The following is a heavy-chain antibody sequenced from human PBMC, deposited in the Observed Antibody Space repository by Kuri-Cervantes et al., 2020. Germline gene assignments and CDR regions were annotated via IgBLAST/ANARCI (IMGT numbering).Heavy chain of an antibody. CDR1: GGSISSSSYY. CDR2: IYHSGST. V-gene: IGHV4-39*07. Sequence: SETLSLTCTVSGGSISSSSYYWGWIRQPPGKGLEWIGSIYHSGSTYYNPSLKSRVTISVDTSKNQFSLKLSSVTAADTAVYYCARVRIAAAGPRPLFDYWGQGTLVTVSS. D-gene: IGHD6-13*01. CDR3: ARVRIAAAGPRPLFDY. J-gene: IGHJ4*02.